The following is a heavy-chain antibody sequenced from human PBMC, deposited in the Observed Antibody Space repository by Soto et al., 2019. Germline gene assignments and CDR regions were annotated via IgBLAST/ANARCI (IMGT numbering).Heavy chain of an antibody. V-gene: IGHV1-8*02. D-gene: IGHD2-2*01. CDR3: ARERSYCSSTSCYHDAFDI. J-gene: IGHJ3*02. CDR1: GYTFTSYD. CDR2: MNPNSGNT. Sequence: ASVKVSCKASGYTFTSYDINWVRQATGQGLEWMGWMNPNSGNTGYAQKFQGRVTMTRNTSISTAYMELSSLRSEDTAVYYCARERSYCSSTSCYHDAFDIWGQGTMVTVSS.